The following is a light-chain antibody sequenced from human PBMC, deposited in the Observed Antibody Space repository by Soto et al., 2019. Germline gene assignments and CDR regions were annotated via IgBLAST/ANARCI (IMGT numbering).Light chain of an antibody. CDR1: QTVSSDY. J-gene: IGKJ2*01. V-gene: IGKV3-20*01. Sequence: EIVLTPSPGTLSLSPGERATLSFRANQTVSSDYLAWYQQRPGQAPSLLIYGASSRASGVPDRFSGSGSGTDFSLTISRLEPEDFAVYYCHQYDNAPQTYGQGTKVDIK. CDR2: GAS. CDR3: HQYDNAPQT.